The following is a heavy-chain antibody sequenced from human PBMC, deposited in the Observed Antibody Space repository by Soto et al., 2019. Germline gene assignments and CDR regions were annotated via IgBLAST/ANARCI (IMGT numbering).Heavy chain of an antibody. CDR1: GFTFSSYA. CDR3: VKGVGARTRYFDY. CDR2: ISSNGGST. V-gene: IGHV3-64D*08. D-gene: IGHD1-26*01. J-gene: IGHJ4*02. Sequence: GGSLRLSCSASGFTFSSYAMHWVRQAPGKGLEYVSAISSNGGSTYYADSVKGRFTISRDNSKNTLYLQMSSLRAEDTAVYYCVKGVGARTRYFDYWGQGTLVTVSS.